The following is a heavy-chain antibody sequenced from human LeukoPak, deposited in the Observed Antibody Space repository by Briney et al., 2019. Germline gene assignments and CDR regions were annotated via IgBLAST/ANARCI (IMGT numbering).Heavy chain of an antibody. Sequence: SETLSLTCAVYGGSFSGYYWSWIRQPPGKGLEWIGEINHSGSTNYNPSLKNRVTISVDTSKNQFSLKLSSVTAADTAVYYCARRRTPGGAFDIWGQGTMVTVSS. CDR3: ARRRTPGGAFDI. V-gene: IGHV4-34*01. J-gene: IGHJ3*02. CDR1: GGSFSGYY. D-gene: IGHD3-16*01. CDR2: INHSGST.